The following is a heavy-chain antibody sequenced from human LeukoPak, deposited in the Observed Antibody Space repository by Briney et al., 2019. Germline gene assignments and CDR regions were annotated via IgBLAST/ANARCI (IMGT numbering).Heavy chain of an antibody. CDR3: GSLTREGRPYEYNWFDP. J-gene: IGHJ5*02. V-gene: IGHV4-59*01. CDR2: IYYSGST. D-gene: IGHD5-12*01. CDR1: CNSFNNSW. Sequence: SETLSLTYNFACNSFNNSWRSLIRQPPGKGLEWIGYIYYSGSTNYNPSLKSRVTLSVDTSKNQFSLKLSSVTASDPAVYYCGSLTREGRPYEYNWFDPWGQGTLVTVSS.